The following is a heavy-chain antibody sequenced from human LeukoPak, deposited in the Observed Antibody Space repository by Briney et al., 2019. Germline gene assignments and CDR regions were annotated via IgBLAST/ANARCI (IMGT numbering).Heavy chain of an antibody. D-gene: IGHD5-18*01. CDR3: ARSWGYSYGYGSFDY. V-gene: IGHV4-30-2*06. CDR2: IYHSGTT. Sequence: SQTLSLTCNVSGGSISSAGYYWSWIRQSPGRGLEWIGYIYHSGTTFYSPSLKSRVTISIDTSKRQFSLTLSAVTAADTAVYYCARSWGYSYGYGSFDYWGQGILVTVSS. CDR1: GGSISSAGYY. J-gene: IGHJ4*02.